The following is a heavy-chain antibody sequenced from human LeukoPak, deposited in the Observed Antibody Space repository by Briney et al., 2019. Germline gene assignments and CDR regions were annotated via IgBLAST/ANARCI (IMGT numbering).Heavy chain of an antibody. CDR3: AKDGPVVPRTDYFDY. CDR2: ISGSGGST. CDR1: GFTFSSYA. J-gene: IGHJ4*02. D-gene: IGHD2-2*01. V-gene: IGHV3-23*01. Sequence: GGSLRLSCAASGFTFSSYAMSWVRQAPGKGLEWVSAISGSGGSTYYADSVKGRFTISRDNSKNTLCLQMNSLRAEDTAVYYCAKDGPVVPRTDYFDYWGQGTLVTVSS.